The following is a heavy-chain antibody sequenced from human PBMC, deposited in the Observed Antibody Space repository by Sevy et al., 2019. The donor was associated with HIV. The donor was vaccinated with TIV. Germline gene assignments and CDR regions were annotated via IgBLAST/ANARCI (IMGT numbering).Heavy chain of an antibody. J-gene: IGHJ6*02. Sequence: SETLSLTCAVSGYSISSGYYWGWIRQPPGKGLEWIGSIYHSGSTYYNPSLKSRVTISVDTSKNQFSLKLSSVTAADTAVYYCARDPVVPAAIHYYYYGMDVWGQGTTVTVSS. V-gene: IGHV4-38-2*02. CDR3: ARDPVVPAAIHYYYYGMDV. D-gene: IGHD2-2*01. CDR2: IYHSGST. CDR1: GYSISSGYY.